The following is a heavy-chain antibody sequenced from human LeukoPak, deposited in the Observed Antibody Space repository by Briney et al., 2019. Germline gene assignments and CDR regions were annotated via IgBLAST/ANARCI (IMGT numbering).Heavy chain of an antibody. CDR3: ARDWGLSGSYYGFSDY. CDR2: ISPNTGGT. J-gene: IGHJ4*02. V-gene: IGHV1-2*02. D-gene: IGHD3-10*01. Sequence: ASVKVSCKTSGYTFTGYYIHWVRLAPGQGLEWMGWISPNTGGTNYAQNFQGRVTMTRDTSISTAYMDLSRLTSDDTAVYYCARDWGLSGSYYGFSDYRGQGTLVTVSS. CDR1: GYTFTGYY.